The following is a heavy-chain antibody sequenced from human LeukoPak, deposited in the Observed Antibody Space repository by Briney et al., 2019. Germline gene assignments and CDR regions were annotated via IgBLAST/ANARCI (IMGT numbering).Heavy chain of an antibody. D-gene: IGHD5-12*01. Sequence: SETLSLTCTVSGGSISSYYWSWIRQPPGKGLEWIGYIYYSGSTNYNPSLKSRVTISVDTSKNRFSLKLSSVTAADTAVYYCARVAVYSGYDFDYWGQGTLVTVSS. CDR3: ARVAVYSGYDFDY. V-gene: IGHV4-59*01. CDR1: GGSISSYY. J-gene: IGHJ4*02. CDR2: IYYSGST.